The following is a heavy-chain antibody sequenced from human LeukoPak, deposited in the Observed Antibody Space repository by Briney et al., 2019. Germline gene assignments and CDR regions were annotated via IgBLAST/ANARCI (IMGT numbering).Heavy chain of an antibody. V-gene: IGHV4-30-2*01. Sequence: PSETLSLTCIVSGGSISSGGYYWSWIRQPPGKGLEWIGYIYHSGSTYYNPSLKSRVTISVDRSKNQFSLKLSSVTAADTAVYYCGRAVQASLQPRFDPWGQGTLVTVSS. CDR1: GGSISSGGYY. CDR3: GRAVQASLQPRFDP. J-gene: IGHJ5*02. D-gene: IGHD1-1*01. CDR2: IYHSGST.